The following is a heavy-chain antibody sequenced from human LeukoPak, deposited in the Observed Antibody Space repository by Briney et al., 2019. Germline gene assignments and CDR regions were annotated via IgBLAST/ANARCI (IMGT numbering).Heavy chain of an antibody. CDR2: IYYSGSP. J-gene: IGHJ4*02. Sequence: PSETLSLTCTVSGGSISSGDYYWSWIRQPPGKGLEWIGYIYYSGSPYYNPSLKSRVTISVDTSKNQFSLKLSSVTAADTAVYYCAREAYYYGSGSYYNGLDYWGQGTLVTVSS. CDR3: AREAYYYGSGSYYNGLDY. V-gene: IGHV4-30-4*01. D-gene: IGHD3-10*01. CDR1: GGSISSGDYY.